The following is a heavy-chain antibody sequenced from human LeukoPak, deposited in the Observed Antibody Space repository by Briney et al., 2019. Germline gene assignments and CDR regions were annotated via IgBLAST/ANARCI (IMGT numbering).Heavy chain of an antibody. D-gene: IGHD4-11*01. CDR3: ARDRRGTTVTTFYWFDP. Sequence: ASVKVSCKASGYTFTGYYMHWVRQAPGQGLEWMGWINPNSGGTNYAQKFQGRVTMTRDTSISTAYMELSRLRSDDTAVYYCARDRRGTTVTTFYWFDPWGQGTLVTVSS. CDR1: GYTFTGYY. V-gene: IGHV1-2*02. CDR2: INPNSGGT. J-gene: IGHJ5*02.